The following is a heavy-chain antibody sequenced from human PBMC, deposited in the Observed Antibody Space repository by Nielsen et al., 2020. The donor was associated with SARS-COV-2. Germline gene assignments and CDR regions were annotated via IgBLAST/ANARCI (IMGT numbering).Heavy chain of an antibody. J-gene: IGHJ6*02. CDR3: ARGGGGMDV. CDR2: ISYDGSNK. CDR1: GFTFSSYG. Sequence: GESLKISCAASGFTFSSYGMHWVRQAPGKGLEWVAVISYDGSNKYYADSVKGRFTISRDNSKNTLYLQMNSLRAEDTAVYYCARGGGGMDVWGQGTTVTVSS. D-gene: IGHD3-10*01. V-gene: IGHV3-30*03.